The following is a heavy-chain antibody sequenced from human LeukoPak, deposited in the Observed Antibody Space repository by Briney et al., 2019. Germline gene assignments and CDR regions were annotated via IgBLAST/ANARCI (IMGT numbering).Heavy chain of an antibody. CDR2: IKQDGSET. CDR1: GFTFSNNW. J-gene: IGHJ4*02. Sequence: PGGSLRLSCAASGFTFSNNWLSWVRQAPGKGLEWVANIKQDGSETYYVDSVKGRFIVSRDNAKNSLYLHMSSLRADDTAVYYCARVSAIWSGYYRDYWGQGTLVTVSS. CDR3: ARVSAIWSGYYRDY. D-gene: IGHD3-3*01. V-gene: IGHV3-7*04.